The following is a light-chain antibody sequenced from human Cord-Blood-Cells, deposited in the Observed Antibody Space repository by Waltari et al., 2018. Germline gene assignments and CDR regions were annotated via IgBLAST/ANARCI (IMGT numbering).Light chain of an antibody. CDR1: SSYVGGSNY. CDR2: DVS. CDR3: SSYTSSSTYV. V-gene: IGLV2-14*01. J-gene: IGLJ1*01. Sequence: QSALTQPASVSGSPGQSITISCTGTSSYVGGSNYVSCYQQHPGKAPKLMIYDVSKRPSGVSNRFSGSKSGNTASLTISELQAEDEADYYCSSYTSSSTYVFGTGTKVTVL.